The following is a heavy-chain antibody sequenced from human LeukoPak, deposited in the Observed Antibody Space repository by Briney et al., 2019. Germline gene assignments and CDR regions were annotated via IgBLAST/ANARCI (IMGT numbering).Heavy chain of an antibody. V-gene: IGHV4-4*02. CDR1: GGSISSSNW. D-gene: IGHD3-9*01. J-gene: IGHJ4*02. Sequence: PSETLSLTCAVSGGSISSSNWWSWVRQPPGKGLEWIGEIYHSGSTNYNPSLKSRVTISVDKSKNQFSLKLSSVTAADTAVYYCARLDNILTGNFDYWGQGTLVTVSS. CDR3: ARLDNILTGNFDY. CDR2: IYHSGST.